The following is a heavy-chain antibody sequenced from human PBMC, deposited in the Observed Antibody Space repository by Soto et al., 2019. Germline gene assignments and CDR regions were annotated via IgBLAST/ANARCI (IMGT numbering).Heavy chain of an antibody. Sequence: EVQLVESGGGLVQPGGSLRLSCAASGFTFSDHYMDWVRQAPGKGLEWVGRTRNKANSYTTEYAASVKGRFTISRDDSKNSLYLQMNSLKTEDTAVYYCAREVSGYSGYDLEGLDYYYYMGVWGKGTTVTVSS. J-gene: IGHJ6*03. CDR3: AREVSGYSGYDLEGLDYYYYMGV. CDR1: GFTFSDHY. D-gene: IGHD5-12*01. CDR2: TRNKANSYTT. V-gene: IGHV3-72*01.